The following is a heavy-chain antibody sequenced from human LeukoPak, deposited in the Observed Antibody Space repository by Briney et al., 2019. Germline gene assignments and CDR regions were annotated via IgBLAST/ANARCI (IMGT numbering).Heavy chain of an antibody. V-gene: IGHV7-4-1*02. Sequence: GASVKVSRKASGYTFTSYAMNWVRQAPGQGLEWMGWINTNTGNPTYAQGFTGRFVFSLDTSVSTAYLQISSLKAEDTAVYYCARISRFSHYGGMDVWGQGTTVTVSS. CDR2: INTNTGNP. CDR3: ARISRFSHYGGMDV. CDR1: GYTFTSYA. D-gene: IGHD3-3*01. J-gene: IGHJ6*02.